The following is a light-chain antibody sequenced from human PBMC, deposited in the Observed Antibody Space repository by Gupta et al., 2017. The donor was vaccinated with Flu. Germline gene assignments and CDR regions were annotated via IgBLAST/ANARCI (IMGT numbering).Light chain of an antibody. CDR2: AAS. V-gene: IGKV1-39*01. Sequence: IQITQSPSSPFASVGDRVTITCRASQSISSYLNWYQQKPGKAPKLLIYAASSLQSGVPSRFSRRGCGAGLTITSSRLQPEDFANYWWQQGYSTLWTFGQGTKVEIK. CDR3: QQGYSTLWT. CDR1: QSISSY. J-gene: IGKJ1*01.